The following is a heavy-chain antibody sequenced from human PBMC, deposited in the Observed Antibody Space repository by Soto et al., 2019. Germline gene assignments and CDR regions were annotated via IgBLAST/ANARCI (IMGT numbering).Heavy chain of an antibody. D-gene: IGHD2-8*01. V-gene: IGHV3-30*18. CDR3: AKTRMVFMLYVRKWDLGY. Sequence: GVSLRLSCATSGFTFNNYAIHWVRQAPGKGLEWVAVISYEGSKRDYADSVKGRFSISRDSSKDTVYLQMKNLRPDDSAVSYCAKTRMVFMLYVRKWDLGYWGLGP. CDR2: ISYEGSKR. J-gene: IGHJ4*02. CDR1: GFTFNNYA.